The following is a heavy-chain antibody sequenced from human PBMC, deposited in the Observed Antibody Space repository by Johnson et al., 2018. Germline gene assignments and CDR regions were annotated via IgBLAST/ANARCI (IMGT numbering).Heavy chain of an antibody. J-gene: IGHJ4*02. CDR3: ARERPGYSPHC. D-gene: IGHD2-21*01. Sequence: QVQLVQSGGGVVQPGRSLRLSCAASGFSFSDYALLWVRQAPVRGLEWVALISYDGSAQYYTDSVRGRFTISRDDSKNTLYLQMNRLRTEDTAVYYCARERPGYSPHCWGQGALVTVSS. CDR1: GFSFSDYA. CDR2: ISYDGSAQ. V-gene: IGHV3-30-3*01.